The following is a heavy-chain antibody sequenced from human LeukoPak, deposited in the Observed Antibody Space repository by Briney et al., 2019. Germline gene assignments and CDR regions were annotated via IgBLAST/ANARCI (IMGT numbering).Heavy chain of an antibody. Sequence: GASVKVSCKASGGTFSSYAISWVRQAPGQGLEWMGGIIPIFGTADYAQQFQGRVTMTTDESRSTAYMELSSLRSDDTAVYYCARLGVGYDIQHWFDPWGQGTLVTVSS. D-gene: IGHD3-9*01. V-gene: IGHV1-69*05. J-gene: IGHJ5*02. CDR2: IIPIFGTA. CDR1: GGTFSSYA. CDR3: ARLGVGYDIQHWFDP.